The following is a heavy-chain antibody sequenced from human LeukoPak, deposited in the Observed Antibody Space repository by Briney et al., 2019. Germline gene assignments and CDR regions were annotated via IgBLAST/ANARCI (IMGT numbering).Heavy chain of an antibody. CDR1: GFTFSSYE. Sequence: GGSLRLSCAASGFTFSSYEMNWVRQAPGKGLEWVSYISSSGSTIYYADSMRGRFTISRDNAKNSLYLQMNSLKPEDTAVYYCARVAEAAAFDSWGQGTLVTVSS. CDR2: ISSSGSTI. V-gene: IGHV3-48*03. CDR3: ARVAEAAAFDS. J-gene: IGHJ4*02. D-gene: IGHD6-13*01.